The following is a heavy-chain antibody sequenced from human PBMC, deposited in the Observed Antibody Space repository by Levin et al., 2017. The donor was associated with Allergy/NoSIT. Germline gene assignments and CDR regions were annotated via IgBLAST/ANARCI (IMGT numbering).Heavy chain of an antibody. CDR1: GFTFSSYA. CDR2: ISNSGVST. CDR3: AKYDTSGYYYSYFDY. Sequence: GGSLRLSCAASGFTFSSYAMSWVRQAPGKGLELVSAISNSGVSTYYADSVKGRFTISRDNSKNTLYLQMTIPRAEDTAVYYCAKYDTSGYYYSYFDYWGQGTLVTVSS. J-gene: IGHJ4*02. D-gene: IGHD3-22*01. V-gene: IGHV3-23*01.